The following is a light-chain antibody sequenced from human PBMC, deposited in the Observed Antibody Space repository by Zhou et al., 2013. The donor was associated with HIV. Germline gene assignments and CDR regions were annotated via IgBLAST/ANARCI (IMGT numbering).Light chain of an antibody. Sequence: DIQMTQSPSSLSASVGDRVTITCRASQSISRYLNWYQQKSGKAPNLLIYGASSLQRGVPSRFSGSGSGTDFTLTISSVQPEDYATYYCQQSYGTPRTFGQGTTVEYK. J-gene: IGKJ1*01. CDR1: QSISRY. CDR3: QQSYGTPRT. V-gene: IGKV1-39*01. CDR2: GAS.